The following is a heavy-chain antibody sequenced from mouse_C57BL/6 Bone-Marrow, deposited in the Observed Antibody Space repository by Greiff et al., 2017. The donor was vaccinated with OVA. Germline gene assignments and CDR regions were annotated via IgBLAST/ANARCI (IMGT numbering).Heavy chain of an antibody. CDR1: GYTFTSYW. J-gene: IGHJ2*01. CDR3: ALITTVVAPYYFDY. Sequence: QVQLQQSGAELVMPGASVKLSCKASGYTFTSYWMHWVKQRPGQGLEWIGEIDPSDSYTNYNQKFKGKSTLTVDKSSSTAYMQLSSLTSEDSAVYYCALITTVVAPYYFDYWGQGTTLTVSS. CDR2: IDPSDSYT. D-gene: IGHD1-1*01. V-gene: IGHV1-69*01.